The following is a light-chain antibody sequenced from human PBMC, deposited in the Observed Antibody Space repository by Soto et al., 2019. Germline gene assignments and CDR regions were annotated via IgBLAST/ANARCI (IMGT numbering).Light chain of an antibody. CDR3: CSYVDTVTVI. V-gene: IGLV2-23*01. CDR1: NSYNL. Sequence: QSVLTQPASVSGAPGQSITISCTGTNSYNLVSWFQQNPGKAPKLMIYEDVKRPSGVSDRFSGSKSGNTASLAISGLQPEDEASYYCCSYVDTVTVIFGGGTQLTVL. CDR2: EDV. J-gene: IGLJ2*01.